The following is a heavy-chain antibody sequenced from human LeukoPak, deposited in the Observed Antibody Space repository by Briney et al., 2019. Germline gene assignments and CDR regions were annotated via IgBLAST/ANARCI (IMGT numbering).Heavy chain of an antibody. CDR1: GFTFSSYA. D-gene: IGHD3-10*01. CDR3: ANRVMVRGVEDY. Sequence: GGSLRLSCAASGFTFSSYAMSWVRQAPGKGLEWVSAISGSGGGTYYADSVKGRFTISRDNSKNTLYLQMNSLRAEDTAVYYCANRVMVRGVEDYWGQGTLVTVSS. V-gene: IGHV3-23*01. CDR2: ISGSGGGT. J-gene: IGHJ4*02.